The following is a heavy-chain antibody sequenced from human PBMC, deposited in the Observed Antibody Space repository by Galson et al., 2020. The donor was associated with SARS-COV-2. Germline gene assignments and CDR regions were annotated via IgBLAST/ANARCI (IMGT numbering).Heavy chain of an antibody. CDR1: GFTVSSNY. CDR2: IRSGGST. D-gene: IGHD1-26*01. J-gene: IGHJ3*02. CDR3: AGGVVGVAGGAFDI. V-gene: IGHV3-53*05. Sequence: QLGESLKISCAASGFTVSSNYMSWVRQAPGKGLEWVPAIRSGGSTHYPDSVQGRFTISRDNSKNTLDLQMSSLRPEDTAVYYCAGGVVGVAGGAFDIWGHGTMVTVSS.